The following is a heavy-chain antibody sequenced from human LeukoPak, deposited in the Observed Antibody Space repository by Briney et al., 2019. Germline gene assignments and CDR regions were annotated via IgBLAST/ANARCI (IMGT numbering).Heavy chain of an antibody. CDR3: AREGWDGSGSLDY. CDR1: GLTFSRYT. D-gene: IGHD3-10*01. CDR2: ISYDGSNK. Sequence: AGGSLRLSCAGSGLTFSRYTMHWVRQAPGKGLEWVAIISYDGSNKHYADSVKGRFTISRGNSKNTLSLQMNSLRAEDTAVYYCAREGWDGSGSLDYWGQGTLVTVSS. J-gene: IGHJ4*02. V-gene: IGHV3-30-3*01.